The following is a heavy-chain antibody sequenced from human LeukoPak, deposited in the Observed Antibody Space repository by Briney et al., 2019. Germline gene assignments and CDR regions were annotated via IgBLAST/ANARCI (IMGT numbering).Heavy chain of an antibody. CDR3: TRLSVVSPHRYFDL. V-gene: IGHV4-59*12. CDR1: GVSISGYI. J-gene: IGHJ2*01. CDR2: IYDFGGP. Sequence: KPSETLSLTCTVSGVSISGYIWSWIRQPPGKGLEWIAYIYDFGGPNYNPSLRSRATISIDTSKNQFSLILTSVSAADTAVYYCTRLSVVSPHRYFDLWGRGTLVTVSS. D-gene: IGHD2-21*01.